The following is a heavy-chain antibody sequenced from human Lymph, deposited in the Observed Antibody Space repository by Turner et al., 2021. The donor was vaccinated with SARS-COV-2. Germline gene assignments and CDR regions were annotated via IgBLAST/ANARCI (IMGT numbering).Heavy chain of an antibody. V-gene: IGHV1-2*02. Sequence: QVQLVQSGTMLKTPGASVNVSCKASGYTFTVYFMHWVRQAPGQGLEWMGWINHYSGGIIYAQKLQGRVTMTSDTSISTDYMELSRLKSDDTAAYYCATQAKTVVTGQRPATAAGIDPWGQGTLVTVSS. D-gene: IGHD5-18*01. CDR3: ATQAKTVVTGQRPATAAGIDP. J-gene: IGHJ5*02. CDR1: GYTFTVYF. CDR2: INHYSGGI.